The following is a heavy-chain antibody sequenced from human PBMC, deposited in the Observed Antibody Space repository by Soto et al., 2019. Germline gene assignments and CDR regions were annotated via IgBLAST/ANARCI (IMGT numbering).Heavy chain of an antibody. CDR2: IYYSGST. J-gene: IGHJ4*02. V-gene: IGHV4-39*02. Sequence: ASETLSLTCTVSGGSISSSSYYWGWIRQPPGKGLEWIGSIYYSGSTYYNPSLKSRVTISVDTSKNQFSLKLSSVTAADTAVYYCARETEAVVVHIDYCGQGTLVSVSA. CDR1: GGSISSSSYY. D-gene: IGHD3-10*02. CDR3: ARETEAVVVHIDY.